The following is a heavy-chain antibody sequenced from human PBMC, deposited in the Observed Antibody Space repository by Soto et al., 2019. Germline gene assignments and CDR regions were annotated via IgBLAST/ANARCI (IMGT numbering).Heavy chain of an antibody. CDR1: GFTFSNYA. D-gene: IGHD3-9*01. Sequence: GGSLRLSCAGSGFTFSNYAMSWVRQAPGKGLEWVSGISASGGATYYADSVKGRFTISRDNSKNTHSLQMNSLRAEDTAVYYCAIYPNGDSVGCFDFRGQATTVTRS. J-gene: IGHJ6*02. V-gene: IGHV3-23*01. CDR3: AIYPNGDSVGCFDF. CDR2: ISASGGAT.